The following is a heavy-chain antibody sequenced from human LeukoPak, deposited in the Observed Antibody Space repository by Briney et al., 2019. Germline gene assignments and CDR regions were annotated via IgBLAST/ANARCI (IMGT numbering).Heavy chain of an antibody. CDR3: ARVRNYYYDSSGYSDY. Sequence: SETLSLTCTVSGGSISGYYWGWIRQPPGKGLEWIGSIYHSGSTYYNPSLKSRVTISVDTSKNQFSLKLSSVTAADTAVYYCARVRNYYYDSSGYSDYWGQETRVTVS. CDR2: IYHSGST. V-gene: IGHV4-38-2*02. CDR1: GGSISGYY. J-gene: IGHJ4*02. D-gene: IGHD3-22*01.